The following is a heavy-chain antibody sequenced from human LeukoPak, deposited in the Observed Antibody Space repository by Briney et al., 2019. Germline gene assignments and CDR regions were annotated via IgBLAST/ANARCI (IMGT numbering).Heavy chain of an antibody. CDR1: GFTLSSYW. CDR2: IKEDGSKK. Sequence: GGSLRLSCGASGFTLSSYWMTWLRQAPGKGLEWVANIKEDGSKKYYVESVRGRFTISRDNAENSLYLQMNSLRAEDTAVYYCARDSRSCRSSDCRGDAFGIWGQGTMVTVSS. CDR3: ARDSRSCRSSDCRGDAFGI. V-gene: IGHV3-7*01. D-gene: IGHD6-25*01. J-gene: IGHJ3*02.